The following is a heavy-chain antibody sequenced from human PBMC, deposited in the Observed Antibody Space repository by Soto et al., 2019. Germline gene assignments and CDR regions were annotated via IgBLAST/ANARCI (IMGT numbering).Heavy chain of an antibody. CDR3: AKDFLREELLSY. CDR2: ISYDGSNK. CDR1: GFTFSSYG. Sequence: PGGYLRLSCAASGFTFSSYGMHWFRQAPGKGLEWVAVISYDGSNKYYADSVKGRFTISRDNSKNTLYLQMNSLRAEDTAVYYCAKDFLREELLSYWGQGTLVTVAA. J-gene: IGHJ1*01. V-gene: IGHV3-30*18. D-gene: IGHD1-26*01.